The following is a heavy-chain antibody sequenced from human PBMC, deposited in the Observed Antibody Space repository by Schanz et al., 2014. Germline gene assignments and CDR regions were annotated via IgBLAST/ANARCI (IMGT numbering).Heavy chain of an antibody. V-gene: IGHV1-69*04. D-gene: IGHD3-3*01. Sequence: QVPLVQSGAEVKKPGSSVTVSCKASGDTLSSYGISWVRQAPGQGLEWMGRIIPNLGSANYAQKFQGRVASTADKSTSTAYMELSSLRSEDTAIYYCARGNTIFGVVILGWLDPWGQGTLVTVSS. J-gene: IGHJ5*02. CDR3: ARGNTIFGVVILGWLDP. CDR1: GDTLSSYG. CDR2: IIPNLGSA.